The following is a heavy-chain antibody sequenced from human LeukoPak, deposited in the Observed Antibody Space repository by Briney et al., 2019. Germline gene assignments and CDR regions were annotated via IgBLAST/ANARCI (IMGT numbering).Heavy chain of an antibody. CDR3: ARDFSSASYTYYYYYMDV. CDR1: GGSIITSSNY. V-gene: IGHV4-39*07. CDR2: IYYSGST. J-gene: IGHJ6*03. Sequence: PSETLPLTCTVSGGSIITSSNYWGWIRQSPGKGLEWIGSIYYSGSTYYNPSLKSRVTISLDTSKNQFSLKVTSVTAADTAIYYCARDFSSASYTYYYYYMDVWGKGTTVTVSS. D-gene: IGHD6-25*01.